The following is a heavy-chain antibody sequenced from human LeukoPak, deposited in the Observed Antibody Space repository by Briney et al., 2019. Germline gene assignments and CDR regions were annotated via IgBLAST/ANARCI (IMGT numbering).Heavy chain of an antibody. CDR3: ARAPGYSTFDY. D-gene: IGHD4-11*01. CDR2: IGGTGIST. Sequence: GGSLRLSCAASGFTFGSDAMSWVRQAPGKGLEWVSTIGGTGISTYYADTVKGRFTISMDNSKNTLFLQMNSLRAEDTAVYYCARAPGYSTFDYWGQGTLVTVSS. CDR1: GFTFGSDA. V-gene: IGHV3-23*01. J-gene: IGHJ4*02.